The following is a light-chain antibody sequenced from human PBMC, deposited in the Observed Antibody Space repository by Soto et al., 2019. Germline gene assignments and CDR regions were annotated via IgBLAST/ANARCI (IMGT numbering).Light chain of an antibody. CDR2: ANN. V-gene: IGLV1-40*01. Sequence: QSVLTQPPSVSGAPGQRVSISCTGSSSNIGAGYDVHWYQHLPGTAPKLLIYANNNRPSGVPDRFSGSKSGTSASLAITGLHAEDEADYYCQSYDSSRSPLYVFGTGTQLTVL. CDR1: SSNIGAGYD. CDR3: QSYDSSRSPLYV. J-gene: IGLJ1*01.